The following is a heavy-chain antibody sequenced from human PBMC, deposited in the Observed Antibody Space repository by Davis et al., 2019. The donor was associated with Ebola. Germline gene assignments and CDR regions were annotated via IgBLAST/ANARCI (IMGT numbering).Heavy chain of an antibody. V-gene: IGHV1-2*02. CDR3: ARAVPATQNLDY. CDR1: GYTFTAYF. D-gene: IGHD2-15*01. J-gene: IGHJ4*02. CDR2: INPNTGGT. Sequence: ASVKVSCKTSGYTFTAYFMHWVRRAPGQGLEWMGWINPNTGGTNSAQKFQGRVTMTRATSMTTAYLELNSLRSDDTAVYYCARAVPATQNLDYWGQGTLVTVS.